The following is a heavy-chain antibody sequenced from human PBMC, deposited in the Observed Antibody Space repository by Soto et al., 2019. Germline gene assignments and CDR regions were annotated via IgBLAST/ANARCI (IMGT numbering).Heavy chain of an antibody. J-gene: IGHJ6*02. D-gene: IGHD2-2*01. V-gene: IGHV4-61*01. CDR1: GGSVSSGSYY. Sequence: SETLSLTCTVPGGSVSSGSYYWSWIRQPPGKGLEWIGYIYYSGSTNYNPSLKSRVTISVDTSKNQFSLKLSSVTAADTAVYYCARVVYCSSTSCYGEDYYGMDVWGQGTTVTVSS. CDR3: ARVVYCSSTSCYGEDYYGMDV. CDR2: IYYSGST.